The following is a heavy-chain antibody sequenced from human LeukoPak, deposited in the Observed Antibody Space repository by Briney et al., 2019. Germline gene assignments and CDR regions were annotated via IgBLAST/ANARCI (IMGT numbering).Heavy chain of an antibody. J-gene: IGHJ4*02. D-gene: IGHD1-26*01. CDR3: TTDRHGSGSTWWAYYFDY. Sequence: GGSLRLSCAASGFTFSNAWMSWVRQAPGKGLEWVGRIKSKTDGGTTDYAAPVKGRFTISRDDSKNTLYLQMNSLKTEDTAVYYCTTDRHGSGSTWWAYYFDYWGQGTLVTVSS. CDR1: GFTFSNAW. V-gene: IGHV3-15*01. CDR2: IKSKTDGGTT.